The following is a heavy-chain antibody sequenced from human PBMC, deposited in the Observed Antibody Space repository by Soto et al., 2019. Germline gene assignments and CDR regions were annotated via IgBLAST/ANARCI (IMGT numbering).Heavy chain of an antibody. CDR1: GFTFSSYW. D-gene: IGHD6-19*01. V-gene: IGHV3-7*01. CDR3: ARDRSFLYSSGWYFDY. J-gene: IGHJ4*02. CDR2: IKQDGSEK. Sequence: PGGSLRLSCAASGFTFSSYWMSWVRQAPGKGLEWVANIKQDGSEKYYVDSVKGRFTISRDNAKNSLYLQMNSLRAEDTAVYYCARDRSFLYSSGWYFDYWGQGTLVTVSS.